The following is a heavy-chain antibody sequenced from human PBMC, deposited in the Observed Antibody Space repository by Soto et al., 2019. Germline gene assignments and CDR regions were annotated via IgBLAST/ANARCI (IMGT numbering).Heavy chain of an antibody. J-gene: IGHJ6*02. CDR3: AKARGVITMVRGVISYYYGMDV. CDR1: GFTFSSYA. V-gene: IGHV3-23*01. CDR2: ISGSGGST. Sequence: GGSLRLSCAASGFTFSSYAMSWVRQAPGKGLEWASAISGSGGSTYYADSVKGRFTISRDNSKNTLYLQMNSLRAEDTAVYYCAKARGVITMVRGVISYYYGMDVWGQGTTVTVS. D-gene: IGHD3-10*01.